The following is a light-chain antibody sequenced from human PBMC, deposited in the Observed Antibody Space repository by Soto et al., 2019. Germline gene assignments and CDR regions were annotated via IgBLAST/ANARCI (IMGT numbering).Light chain of an antibody. J-gene: IGKJ5*01. CDR3: QQRGNWPIT. CDR2: DAS. Sequence: ETVLTQSPATMSLSPGDRVTLSCRASQGIYNYLGWYQQKPGQTPRLLIFDASHRATGIPARFSGSVSGTDFTLATSSLEPEDFAGYYCQQRGNWPITFGQGTRLEIK. V-gene: IGKV3D-11*01. CDR1: QGIYNY.